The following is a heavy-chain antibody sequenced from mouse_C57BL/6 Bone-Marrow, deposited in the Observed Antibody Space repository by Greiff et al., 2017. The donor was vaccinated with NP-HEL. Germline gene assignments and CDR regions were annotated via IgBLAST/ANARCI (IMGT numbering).Heavy chain of an antibody. CDR1: GFSLTSYG. V-gene: IGHV2-2*01. CDR3: ARFITTVVADY. J-gene: IGHJ2*01. D-gene: IGHD1-1*01. Sequence: VQGVESGPGLVQPSQCLSITCTVSGFSLTSYGVHWVRQSPGKGLEWLGVIWSGGSTDYNAAFISRLSISKDNSKSQVFFKINSLQADDTAIYYCARFITTVVADYWGQGTTLTVSS. CDR2: IWSGGST.